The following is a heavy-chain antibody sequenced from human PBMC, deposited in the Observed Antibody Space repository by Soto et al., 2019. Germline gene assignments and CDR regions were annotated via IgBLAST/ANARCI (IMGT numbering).Heavy chain of an antibody. Sequence: PSETLSLTCTVSGGSISSGDYYWSWIRQPPGKGLEWIGYIYYSGSTYYNPSLKSRVTISVDTSKNQFSLKLSSVTAADTAVYYCVRQGIGVLNGLVDAWGQGTTVTV. V-gene: IGHV4-30-4*01. J-gene: IGHJ6*02. CDR2: IYYSGST. CDR3: VRQGIGVLNGLVDA. CDR1: GGSISSGDYY. D-gene: IGHD3-10*01.